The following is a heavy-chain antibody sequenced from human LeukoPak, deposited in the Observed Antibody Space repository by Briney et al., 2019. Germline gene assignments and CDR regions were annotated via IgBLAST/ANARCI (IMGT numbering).Heavy chain of an antibody. D-gene: IGHD2-2*01. CDR3: ARDREDIVVVPAASYYYYYYMDV. Sequence: GGSLRLSCAASGFTVSSNYMSWVRQAPGKGLEWVSVIYSGGSTYYADSVKGRFTISRDNSKNTLYLQMNSLRAEDTAVYYCARDREDIVVVPAASYYYYYYMDVWGKGTTVTISS. J-gene: IGHJ6*03. CDR1: GFTVSSNY. CDR2: IYSGGST. V-gene: IGHV3-53*01.